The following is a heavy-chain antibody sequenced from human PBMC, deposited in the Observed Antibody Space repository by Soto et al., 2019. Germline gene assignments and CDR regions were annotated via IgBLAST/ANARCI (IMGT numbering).Heavy chain of an antibody. CDR1: GGSISSGGYS. CDR3: AGGLGVARYY. J-gene: IGHJ4*02. CDR2: IYHSGGT. V-gene: IGHV4-30-2*01. Sequence: PSETLSLTCAVSGGSISSGGYSWSWIRQPPGKGLEWIGYIYHSGGTYYNPSLKSRVTISVDRSKNQFSLKLSSVTAAYTAVYYCAGGLGVARYYWGQGTLVTVSS. D-gene: IGHD2-15*01.